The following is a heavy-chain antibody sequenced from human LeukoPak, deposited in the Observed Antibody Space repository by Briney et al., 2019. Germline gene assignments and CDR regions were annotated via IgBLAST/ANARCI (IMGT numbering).Heavy chain of an antibody. D-gene: IGHD3-16*01. CDR2: INGSGDYT. CDR1: EFSFSSHS. V-gene: IGHV3-21*01. J-gene: IGHJ3*02. Sequence: PGESLRLSCAASEFSFSSHSMNWVRQAPGKGLEWVSTINGSGDYTCYADSVKGRFTISRDNAKNSLYLQMNSLRAEDTAVYYCARDGMITAYAFDIWGQGTMVTVSS. CDR3: ARDGMITAYAFDI.